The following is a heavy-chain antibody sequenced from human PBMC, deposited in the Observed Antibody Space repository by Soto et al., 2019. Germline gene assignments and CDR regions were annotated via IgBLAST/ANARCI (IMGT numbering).Heavy chain of an antibody. J-gene: IGHJ6*03. CDR2: IHYSGRT. Sequence: QVQLQESGPGLVKPSQTLSLTCTVSGGPINSGGYYWTWIRQPPGKGLAWIGYIHYSGRTFYNPSLESRVIISVDTSKNQFSLNLRSVTAADTAVYYCARFSPPGYYYMDVWGKGTSVTVAS. CDR3: ARFSPPGYYYMDV. V-gene: IGHV4-31*03. CDR1: GGPINSGGYY.